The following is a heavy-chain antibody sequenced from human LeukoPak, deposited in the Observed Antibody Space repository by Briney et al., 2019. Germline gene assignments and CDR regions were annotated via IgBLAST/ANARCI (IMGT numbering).Heavy chain of an antibody. CDR1: GGTFSSYT. D-gene: IGHD3-22*01. CDR3: ARGHDSSGIIFDY. J-gene: IGHJ4*02. V-gene: IGHV1-69*02. CDR2: IIPILGIA. Sequence: SVKVSCKASGGTFSSYTISWVRQAPGQGLEWMGRIIPILGIANYAQKFQGRVTITADKSTSTAYMELSSLRSEDTAVYYCARGHDSSGIIFDYWGQGTLVTVSS.